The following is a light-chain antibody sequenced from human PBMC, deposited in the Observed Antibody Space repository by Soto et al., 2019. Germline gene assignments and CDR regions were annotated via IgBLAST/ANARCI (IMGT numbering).Light chain of an antibody. J-gene: IGKJ5*01. V-gene: IGKV1-5*01. CDR2: DAS. CDR1: QSISSW. CDR3: QQXHSYPIT. Sequence: DIQMTQSPSTLSASVGDRVTITCRASQSISSWLAWYQQKPGKAPKLLIYDASSLESGVPSRFSGSGSGTEFTLTISSLQPDDFATYYCQQXHSYPITLGQGTRLEIK.